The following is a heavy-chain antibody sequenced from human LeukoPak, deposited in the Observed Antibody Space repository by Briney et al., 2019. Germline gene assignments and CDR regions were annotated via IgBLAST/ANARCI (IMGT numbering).Heavy chain of an antibody. Sequence: PGGSLRLSCAASGFTSNDYAMLWVLQAPGEGLECVSSFNWRTGMIGYADSVKGRFTISRDSAKSSLYLQMNSLRAEDTAFYYCAKVIHSGWFQGAFDFWGQGTMVTVSS. V-gene: IGHV3-9*02. CDR1: GFTSNDYA. D-gene: IGHD6-19*01. CDR2: FNWRTGMI. J-gene: IGHJ3*01. CDR3: AKVIHSGWFQGAFDF.